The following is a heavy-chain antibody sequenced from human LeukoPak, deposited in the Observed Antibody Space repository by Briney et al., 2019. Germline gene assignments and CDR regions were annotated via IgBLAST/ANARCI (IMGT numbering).Heavy chain of an antibody. CDR2: ISSSSSYI. J-gene: IGHJ3*02. CDR1: GFTFSSYS. V-gene: IGHV3-21*01. Sequence: GGSLRLSCAASGFTFSSYSMNWVRQAPGKGLEWVSSISSSSSYIYYADSVKGRFTISRDNAKNTLYLQMNSLRAEDTAVYYCARGLLKAFDIWGQGTMVTVSS. CDR3: ARGLLKAFDI.